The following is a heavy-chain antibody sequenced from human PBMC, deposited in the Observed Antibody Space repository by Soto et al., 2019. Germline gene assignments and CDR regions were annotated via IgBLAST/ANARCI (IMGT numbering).Heavy chain of an antibody. J-gene: IGHJ5*02. D-gene: IGHD6-13*01. CDR2: MNPKSDT. CDR1: GYTFTRLD. Sequence: DSVKVSCKASGYTFTRLDVNWVRQASGQGLEWMGWMNPKSDTGFAQKFQGRVTLTRDTSTSTVYMELSSLIFEDTAVYYCARHQQAAGFISWGQAIPVTVS. V-gene: IGHV1-8*01. CDR3: ARHQQAAGFIS.